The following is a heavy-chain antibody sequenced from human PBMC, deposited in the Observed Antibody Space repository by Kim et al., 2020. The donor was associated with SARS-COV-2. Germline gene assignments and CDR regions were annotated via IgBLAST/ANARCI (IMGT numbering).Heavy chain of an antibody. J-gene: IGHJ4*02. D-gene: IGHD3-10*01. V-gene: IGHV3-30*18. CDR2: ISYDGSNK. CDR1: GFTFSSYG. CDR3: AKPGWFGELSLGY. Sequence: GGSLRLSCAASGFTFSSYGMHWVRQAPGKGLEWVAVISYDGSNKYYADSVKGRFTISRDNSKNTLYLQMNSLRAEDTAVYYCAKPGWFGELSLGYWGQGTLVTVSS.